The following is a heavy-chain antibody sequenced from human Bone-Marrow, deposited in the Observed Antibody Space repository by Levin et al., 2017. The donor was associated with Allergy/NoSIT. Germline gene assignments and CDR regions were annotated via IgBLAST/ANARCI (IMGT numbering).Heavy chain of an antibody. Sequence: GGSLRLSCAASGFTFSDYYMSWIRQAPGKGLEWVSYISSSGSTIYYADSVKGRFTISRDNAKNSLYLQMNSLRAEDTAVYYCARVLYSSSFEVDYWGQGTLVTVSS. CDR3: ARVLYSSSFEVDY. D-gene: IGHD6-6*01. CDR1: GFTFSDYY. CDR2: ISSSGSTI. V-gene: IGHV3-11*01. J-gene: IGHJ4*02.